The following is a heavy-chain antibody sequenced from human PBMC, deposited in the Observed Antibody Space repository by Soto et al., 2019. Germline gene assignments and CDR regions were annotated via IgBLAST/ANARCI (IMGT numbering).Heavy chain of an antibody. J-gene: IGHJ5*02. CDR1: GGTFNTYT. CDR3: ARSDNSGWPFVH. Sequence: QVQLVQSGAEVKKPGSSVKVSCKTSGGTFNTYTISWVRQAPGQGLEWMGGIIPIFGKASYEQKFQGRVTITADKSTSTAYMKLISLRSEDTAVYFCARSDNSGWPFVHWGQGTQVTVSS. V-gene: IGHV1-69*14. CDR2: IIPIFGKA. D-gene: IGHD3-22*01.